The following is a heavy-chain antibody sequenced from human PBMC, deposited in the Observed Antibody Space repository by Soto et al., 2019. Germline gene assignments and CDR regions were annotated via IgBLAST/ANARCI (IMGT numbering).Heavy chain of an antibody. CDR2: IYHGGST. D-gene: IGHD3-16*02. CDR3: ARSXGGVFGIIIEGSNWLAP. CDR1: GYSISSGYY. Sequence: SETLSLTCAVSGYSISSGYYWGWLRQPPGKGLEWIGSIYHGGSTYYNPSLNSRVTLSIDMTNNHVSLILNSVTAADTAVYYCARSXGGVFGIIIEGSNWLAPWGQGSLVTVSS. V-gene: IGHV4-38-2*01. J-gene: IGHJ5*02.